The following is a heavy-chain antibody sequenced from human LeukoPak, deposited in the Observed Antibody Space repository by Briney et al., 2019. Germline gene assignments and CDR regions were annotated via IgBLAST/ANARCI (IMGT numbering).Heavy chain of an antibody. CDR1: GFTFSSSS. V-gene: IGHV3-21*06. D-gene: IGHD6-13*01. Sequence: GGSLRLSCAASGFTFSSSSMNWVRQAPGMGLEWVSCISSRGSHIYYADSVKGRFTISRDNAKNSLYLQMNGLSAEDTAVYYCAQSTYSSSWADTYYFYGMDVWGQGTTVTVS. J-gene: IGHJ6*02. CDR3: AQSTYSSSWADTYYFYGMDV. CDR2: ISSRGSHI.